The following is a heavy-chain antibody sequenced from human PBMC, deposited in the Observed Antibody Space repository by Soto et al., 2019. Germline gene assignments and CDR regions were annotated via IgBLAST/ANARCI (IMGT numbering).Heavy chain of an antibody. J-gene: IGHJ4*02. V-gene: IGHV3-11*06. Sequence: QVQLVESGGGLVKPGGSLRLSCAASGFTFNDYYMSWIRQAPGKGLEWVSYISSSSDYTNYADSVKGRFTISRDNAKNSLYLQMNSLGAEDTAVYYCARDLGAGHYDSSGYYNYWGQGTLVTVSS. CDR2: ISSSSDYT. CDR1: GFTFNDYY. D-gene: IGHD3-22*01. CDR3: ARDLGAGHYDSSGYYNY.